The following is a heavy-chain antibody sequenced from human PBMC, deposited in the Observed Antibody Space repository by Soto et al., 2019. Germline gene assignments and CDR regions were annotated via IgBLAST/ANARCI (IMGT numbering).Heavy chain of an antibody. CDR3: TGNSRGYSTYELDY. D-gene: IGHD2-8*01. V-gene: IGHV4-34*01. CDR2: ISHSGST. Sequence: SETLSLTCAVYGGSFSGYYWSFIRQPPGKGLEWIGEISHSGSTYYNPSLKSRVSISVDTSKNQFSLRLTSVTAADTAVYYCTGNSRGYSTYELDYWGQGTLVTVSS. J-gene: IGHJ4*02. CDR1: GGSFSGYY.